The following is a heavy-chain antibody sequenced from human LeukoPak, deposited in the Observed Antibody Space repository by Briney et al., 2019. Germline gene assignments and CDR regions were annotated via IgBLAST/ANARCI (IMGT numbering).Heavy chain of an antibody. D-gene: IGHD3-22*01. Sequence: GASVKVSCKASGYTFTGYYMHWVRQAPGQGLEWMGWINPNSGNTGYAQKFQGRVTMTRNTSISTAYMELSSLRSEDTAVYYCARGRGYYDSSGYFGNWGQGTLVTVSS. J-gene: IGHJ4*02. V-gene: IGHV1-8*02. CDR2: INPNSGNT. CDR1: GYTFTGYY. CDR3: ARGRGYYDSSGYFGN.